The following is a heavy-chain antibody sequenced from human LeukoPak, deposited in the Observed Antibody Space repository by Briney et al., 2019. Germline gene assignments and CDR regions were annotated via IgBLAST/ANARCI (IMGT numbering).Heavy chain of an antibody. D-gene: IGHD5-12*01. CDR1: GGSFSGYY. CDR3: ARADIVATIDAFDI. J-gene: IGHJ3*02. CDR2: INHSGST. V-gene: IGHV4-34*01. Sequence: PSETLSLTCAVYGGSFSGYYWSWIRQPPGKGLEWIGEINHSGSTNYNPSLKSRVTKSVDTSKNQFSLKLSSVTAADTAVYYCARADIVATIDAFDIWGQGTMVTVSS.